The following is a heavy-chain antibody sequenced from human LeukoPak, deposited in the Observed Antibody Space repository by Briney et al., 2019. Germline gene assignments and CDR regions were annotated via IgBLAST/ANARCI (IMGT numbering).Heavy chain of an antibody. CDR3: AKDHKGLNDAFDI. Sequence: GGTLRLSCAAFGLTFTSYGMSWVRQAPGKGLEWVSAISGSGGSTYYADSVKGRFTISRDNSKNTLYLQMNSLRAEDTAVYYCAKDHKGLNDAFDIWGQGTMVTVSS. J-gene: IGHJ3*02. CDR1: GLTFTSYG. V-gene: IGHV3-23*01. CDR2: ISGSGGST.